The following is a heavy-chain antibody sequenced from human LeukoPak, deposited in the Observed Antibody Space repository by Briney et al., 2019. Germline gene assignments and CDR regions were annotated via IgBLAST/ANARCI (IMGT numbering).Heavy chain of an antibody. CDR3: ARSGYSFLVGS. CDR2: MSSSGTA. Sequence: SETLSLTCTVSGGSISSSSHYWGWIRQPPGKGLEWIASMSSSGTAYYKPSLKSRVTISVDTSTNQISLHLSSMSAADTAVYFCARSGYSFLVGSWGQGTLVTVSS. CDR1: GGSISSSSHY. V-gene: IGHV4-39*01. J-gene: IGHJ4*02. D-gene: IGHD5-18*01.